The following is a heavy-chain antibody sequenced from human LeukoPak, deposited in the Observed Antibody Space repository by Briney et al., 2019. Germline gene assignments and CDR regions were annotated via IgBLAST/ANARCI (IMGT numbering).Heavy chain of an antibody. J-gene: IGHJ5*01. Sequence: GGSLRLSCVGSGFTFSDHYMDWVRQAPGKGLEWVGRVQNRAKSHIADYAAAVNGRFSISRDGSKNSVYLQMNSLQTDGTAVYYCVRNALHWFDSWGQGTLVTVSS. D-gene: IGHD2-2*01. CDR3: VRNALHWFDS. CDR1: GFTFSDHY. V-gene: IGHV3-72*01. CDR2: VQNRAKSHIA.